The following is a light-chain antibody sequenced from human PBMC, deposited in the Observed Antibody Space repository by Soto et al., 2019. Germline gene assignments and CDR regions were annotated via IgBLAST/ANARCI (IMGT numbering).Light chain of an antibody. CDR3: QQYNNWPPT. V-gene: IGKV3-15*01. J-gene: IGKJ5*01. CDR2: DVS. CDR1: QSARIS. Sequence: EIVLTRSPGTLSLSPGERATLSCRASQSARISLGWYQQKPGQAPRLLIYDVSTRATGVPARFSGSGSGTEFTLTISSPQSEDFAVYYCQQYNNWPPTFGQGTRLEIK.